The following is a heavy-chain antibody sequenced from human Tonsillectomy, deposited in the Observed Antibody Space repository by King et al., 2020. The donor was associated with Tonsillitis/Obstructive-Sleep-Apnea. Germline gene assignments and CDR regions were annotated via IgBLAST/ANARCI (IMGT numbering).Heavy chain of an antibody. V-gene: IGHV3-7*03. CDR1: GFTSSGHW. J-gene: IGHJ4*02. D-gene: IGHD3-22*01. CDR3: VSGAGWLPDY. CDR2: IKQDGSEK. Sequence: QLVQSGGGLVQPGGSLRLSRAASGFTSSGHWMNWVRQAPGKGLEWVANIKQDGSEKNYVDSVKGRFTISRDNAKNSLYLQMNSLRAEDTAVYYCVSGAGWLPDYWGQGTLVTVSS.